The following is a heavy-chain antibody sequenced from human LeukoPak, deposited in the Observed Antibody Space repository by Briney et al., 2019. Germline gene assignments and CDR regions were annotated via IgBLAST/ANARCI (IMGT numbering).Heavy chain of an antibody. J-gene: IGHJ5*02. Sequence: GESLQISFQGAGCRFTSYWIGWGREMPGKGRGWMGIIYPGDCDTRYSPSFQGQVTISADKSISTSYLQWSSLKASDTAMYYCARCHNWNGVGWFDPWGQGTLVTVSS. CDR2: IYPGDCDT. CDR3: ARCHNWNGVGWFDP. V-gene: IGHV5-51*01. CDR1: GCRFTSYW. D-gene: IGHD1-1*01.